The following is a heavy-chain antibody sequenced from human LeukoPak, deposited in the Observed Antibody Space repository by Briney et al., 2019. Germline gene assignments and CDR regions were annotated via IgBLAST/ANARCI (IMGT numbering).Heavy chain of an antibody. V-gene: IGHV3-30*18. Sequence: PGGSLRLSCAASGFTFSSYGMHWVRQAPGKGLEWVAVISYDGSNKYYADSVKGRFTISRDNSKNTLYLQMNSLRAEDTAVYYCAKDLSATVVTPYYYYGMDVWGQGTTVTVSS. J-gene: IGHJ6*02. D-gene: IGHD4-23*01. CDR3: AKDLSATVVTPYYYYGMDV. CDR1: GFTFSSYG. CDR2: ISYDGSNK.